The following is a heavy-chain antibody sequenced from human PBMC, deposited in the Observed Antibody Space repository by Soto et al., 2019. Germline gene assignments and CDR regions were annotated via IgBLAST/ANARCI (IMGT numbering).Heavy chain of an antibody. J-gene: IGHJ4*02. V-gene: IGHV4-4*07. CDR2: VSLKANS. Sequence: QVQVKESGPGRVKPSETLSLTSTVSGGSIGDYSWGWTRPSAGKGQEWLGRVSLKANSHYHPSLRSRVTLSIEASKNQCSLNLTSVTAADTALYYCVRERGHNWAYEAEWGQGTLVTVSS. CDR1: GGSIGDYS. D-gene: IGHD1-20*01. CDR3: VRERGHNWAYEAE.